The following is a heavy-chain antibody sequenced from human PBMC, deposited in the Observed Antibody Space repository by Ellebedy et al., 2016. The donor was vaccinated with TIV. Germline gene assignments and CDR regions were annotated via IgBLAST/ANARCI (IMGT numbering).Heavy chain of an antibody. D-gene: IGHD2-15*01. CDR3: ARGSVAVMSDY. V-gene: IGHV3-48*03. CDR1: GFTFNSYE. J-gene: IGHJ4*02. Sequence: PGGSLRLSCAASGFTFNSYEMNWVRQAPGKGLEWVSYISGSGYTISYADSVKGRFTISRDNAKNSLFLEMNSLRAEDTAVYYCARGSVAVMSDYWGQGTLVTVSS. CDR2: ISGSGYTI.